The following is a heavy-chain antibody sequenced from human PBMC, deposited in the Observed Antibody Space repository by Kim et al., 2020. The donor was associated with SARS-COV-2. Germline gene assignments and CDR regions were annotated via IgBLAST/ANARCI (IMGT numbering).Heavy chain of an antibody. CDR1: GYTFTSYG. Sequence: ASVKVSCKASGYTFTSYGISWVRQAPGQGLEWMGWISAYNGNTNYAQKLQGRVTMTTDTSTSTAYMELRSLRSDDTAVYYCARHPINFLWFRDQYYFDYWGQGTLVTVSS. J-gene: IGHJ4*02. D-gene: IGHD3-10*01. CDR3: ARHPINFLWFRDQYYFDY. CDR2: ISAYNGNT. V-gene: IGHV1-18*01.